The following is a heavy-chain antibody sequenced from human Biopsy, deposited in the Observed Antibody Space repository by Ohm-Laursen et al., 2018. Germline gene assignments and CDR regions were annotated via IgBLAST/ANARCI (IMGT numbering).Heavy chain of an antibody. CDR3: ARATNSTGWPYYYFYGMDV. D-gene: IGHD2/OR15-2a*01. J-gene: IGHJ6*02. V-gene: IGHV4-59*01. CDR1: GGSISSDY. Sequence: SETLSLICTVSGGSISSDYWSWIRQTPGKGLEWIGYIYYSGSTNYNPPLKSRVTISVDTSKNQFSLRLNSVTAADTAVYYCARATNSTGWPYYYFYGMDVWGQGTTVTVSS. CDR2: IYYSGST.